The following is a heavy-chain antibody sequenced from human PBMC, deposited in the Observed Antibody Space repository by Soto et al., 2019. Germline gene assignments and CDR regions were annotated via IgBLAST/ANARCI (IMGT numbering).Heavy chain of an antibody. CDR3: AKLLDIVVVPAALS. V-gene: IGHV3-23*01. Sequence: GGSLRLSCAASGFTFSSYAMSWVRQAPGKGLEWVSAISGSGGSTYYADSVKGRFTISRDNSKNTPYLQMNSLRAEDTAVYYCAKLLDIVVVPAALSWGQGTLVTVSS. CDR2: ISGSGGST. D-gene: IGHD2-2*03. J-gene: IGHJ4*02. CDR1: GFTFSSYA.